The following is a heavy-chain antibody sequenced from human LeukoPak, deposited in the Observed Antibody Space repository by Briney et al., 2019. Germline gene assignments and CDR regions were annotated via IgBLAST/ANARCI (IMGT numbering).Heavy chain of an antibody. Sequence: PGGSLRLSCAASGFTFSSYGMHWVRQAPGKGLEGVAVISYDGSNKYYADSVKGRFTISRDNSKNTLYLQMNSLRAEDTAVYYCAKVASVTMVRGASDYWGQGTLVTVSS. CDR1: GFTFSSYG. D-gene: IGHD3-10*01. CDR3: AKVASVTMVRGASDY. J-gene: IGHJ4*02. CDR2: ISYDGSNK. V-gene: IGHV3-30*18.